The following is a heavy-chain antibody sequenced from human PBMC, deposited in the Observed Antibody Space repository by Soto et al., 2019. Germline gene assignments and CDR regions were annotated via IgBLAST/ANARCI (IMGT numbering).Heavy chain of an antibody. CDR2: INPNSGGT. Sequence: ASVKVSCKVSGYTFTGYYMHWVRQAPGQGLEWMGWINPNSGGTNYAQKFQGWVTMTRDTSISTAYMELSRLRSDDTAVYYCARVGTGSSSVWFDPWGQGTLVTVSS. V-gene: IGHV1-2*04. CDR3: ARVGTGSSSVWFDP. D-gene: IGHD6-6*01. CDR1: GYTFTGYY. J-gene: IGHJ5*02.